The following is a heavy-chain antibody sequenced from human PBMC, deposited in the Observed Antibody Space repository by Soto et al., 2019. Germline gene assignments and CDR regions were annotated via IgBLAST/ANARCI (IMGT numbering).Heavy chain of an antibody. CDR3: ARDRGYDAHDYYYNAMDV. CDR1: GFTFSNYS. V-gene: IGHV3-21*01. Sequence: EVQLVESGGGLVKPGGSLRVSCAASGFTFSNYSMNWVRQAPGKGLEWVSGIRGFSPYTFYAESVKGRFTISRDNAKNSLYLQMNSLRAEDTAVYYCARDRGYDAHDYYYNAMDVWGQGTTVNVSS. CDR2: IRGFSPYT. D-gene: IGHD5-12*01. J-gene: IGHJ6*02.